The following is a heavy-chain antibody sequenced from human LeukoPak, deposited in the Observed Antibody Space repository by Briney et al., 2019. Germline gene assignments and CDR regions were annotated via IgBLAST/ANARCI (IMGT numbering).Heavy chain of an antibody. CDR2: ISYDGSNK. Sequence: GRSLRLSCAASGFTFSSYAMHWVRQAPGKGLEWVAVISYDGSNKYYADSVKGRFTISRDNSKNTLYLQMNSLRAEDTAVYHCARDPTRGYDILTGLSPWGQGTLVTVSS. J-gene: IGHJ5*02. D-gene: IGHD3-9*01. V-gene: IGHV3-30*04. CDR1: GFTFSSYA. CDR3: ARDPTRGYDILTGLSP.